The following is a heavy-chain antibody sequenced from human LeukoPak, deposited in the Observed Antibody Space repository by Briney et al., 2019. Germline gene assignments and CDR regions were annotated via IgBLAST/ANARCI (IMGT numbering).Heavy chain of an antibody. Sequence: ASVKVSCKASGYTFTSYYMHWVRQAPGQGLEWMGIINPSGGSTSYAQKFQGRVTMTRDTSTSTVYMELSSLRSEDTAVYYCTRDQLVTPYEYYFDCWGQGTLVTVSS. CDR3: TRDQLVTPYEYYFDC. V-gene: IGHV1-46*01. CDR2: INPSGGST. J-gene: IGHJ4*02. D-gene: IGHD4-23*01. CDR1: GYTFTSYY.